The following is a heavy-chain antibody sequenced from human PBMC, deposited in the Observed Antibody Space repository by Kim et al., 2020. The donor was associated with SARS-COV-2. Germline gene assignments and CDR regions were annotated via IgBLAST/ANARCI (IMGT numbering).Heavy chain of an antibody. CDR2: IKSNAGTT. V-gene: IGHV1-46*01. CDR1: GYTFTSYY. CDR3: AREPPGGGGCDP. Sequence: ASVKVSCKTSGYTFTSYYIHWVRQAPGQGLEWMGIIKSNAGTTSKAQKLQGRVTLSSDTPTNTVYMELSSLISEDTAIYYCAREPPGGGGCDPWCSGTLV. D-gene: IGHD3-16*01. J-gene: IGHJ5*02.